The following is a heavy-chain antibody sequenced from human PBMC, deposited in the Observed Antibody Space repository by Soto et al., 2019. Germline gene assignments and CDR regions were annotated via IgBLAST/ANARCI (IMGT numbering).Heavy chain of an antibody. V-gene: IGHV1-69*04. CDR3: ARDKGYCSGGSCYANWFDP. J-gene: IGHJ5*02. Sequence: QVQLVHSGAEVKKPGSSVKVSCKASGGTFSSYTISWVRQAPGQGLEWMGRIIPILGIANYAQKFQGRVTITADKSTSTAYMELSSLRSEDTAVYYCARDKGYCSGGSCYANWFDPWGQGTLVTVSS. CDR2: IIPILGIA. D-gene: IGHD2-15*01. CDR1: GGTFSSYT.